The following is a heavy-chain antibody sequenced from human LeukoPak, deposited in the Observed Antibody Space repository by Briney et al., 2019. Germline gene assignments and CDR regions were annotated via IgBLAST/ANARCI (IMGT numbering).Heavy chain of an antibody. CDR2: INPNSGGT. CDR3: ARESYSSSCPLYYYYMDV. J-gene: IGHJ6*03. V-gene: IGHV1-2*02. D-gene: IGHD6-13*01. Sequence: ASVKVSCKASGYTFTGYYMHWVRQAPGQGLEWMGWINPNSGGTNYAQKFQGRVTMTRDTSISTAYMELSRLRSDDTAVYYCARESYSSSCPLYYYYMDVWGKGTTVTVSS. CDR1: GYTFTGYY.